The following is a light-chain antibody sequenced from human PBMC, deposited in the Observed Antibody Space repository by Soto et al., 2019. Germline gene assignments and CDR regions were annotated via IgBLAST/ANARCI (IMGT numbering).Light chain of an antibody. Sequence: EIVLTQSPGTLSLSPGERATLSCSASQSISSGYLAWYQQKPGQAARLLIYGASSRATGIPDRFSGSGSGTDFTLTISRLEPEDFAVYYCQQYGSSETFGQGTKVEIK. J-gene: IGKJ1*01. CDR1: QSISSGY. CDR3: QQYGSSET. V-gene: IGKV3-20*01. CDR2: GAS.